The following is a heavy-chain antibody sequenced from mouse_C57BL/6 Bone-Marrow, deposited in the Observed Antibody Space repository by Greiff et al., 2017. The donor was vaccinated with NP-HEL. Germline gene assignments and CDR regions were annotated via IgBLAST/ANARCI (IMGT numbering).Heavy chain of an antibody. V-gene: IGHV5-2*01. D-gene: IGHD1-1*01. CDR2: INSDGGST. J-gene: IGHJ3*01. CDR3: ARQDYYGSSYGDWFAY. Sequence: EVQLQESGGGLVQPGESLKLSCESNEYEFPSHDMSWVRKTPEKRLELVAAINSDGGSTYYPDTKERRFIISRDNTKKTLYLQMSSLRSEDTALYYCARQDYYGSSYGDWFAYWGQGTLVTVSA. CDR1: EYEFPSHD.